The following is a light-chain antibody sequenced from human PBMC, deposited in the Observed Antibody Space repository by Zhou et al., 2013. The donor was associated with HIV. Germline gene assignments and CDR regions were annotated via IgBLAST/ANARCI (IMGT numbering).Light chain of an antibody. CDR1: QSVANF. V-gene: IGKV1-39*01. Sequence: DIQLTQSPSPLSASVGDRVTITCRASQSVANFLNWYQQKPGRAPKLLIYAATNLQTGVPSRFSASGFETDFSLTVDGLQPEDFATYYCQQTYITPPVTFGGGTKVEIK. CDR2: AAT. CDR3: QQTYITPPVT. J-gene: IGKJ4*01.